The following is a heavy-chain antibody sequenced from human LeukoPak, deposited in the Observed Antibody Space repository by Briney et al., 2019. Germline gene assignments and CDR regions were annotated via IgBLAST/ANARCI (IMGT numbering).Heavy chain of an antibody. CDR2: IYTSGST. CDR1: GASNSNY. Sequence: SETLSLTCTVSGASNSNYWTWIRQPAGKGLEWIGRIYTSGSTNYNPSLKSRVAMSVDTSKNQFSLKLSSVTAADTAVYYCARLSADSSSSRGFDYWGQGTLVTVSS. CDR3: ARLSADSSSSRGFDY. V-gene: IGHV4-4*07. D-gene: IGHD2-2*01. J-gene: IGHJ4*02.